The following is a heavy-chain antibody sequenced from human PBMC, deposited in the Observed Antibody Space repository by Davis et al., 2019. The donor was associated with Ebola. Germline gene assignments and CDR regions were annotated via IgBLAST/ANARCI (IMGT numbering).Heavy chain of an antibody. J-gene: IGHJ4*02. V-gene: IGHV3-23*01. CDR3: AKDHFTDHDFWNGLFDY. CDR2: ISGSGGRT. Sequence: PGGSLRLSCAASGFTFSSYAMTWARQTPGKGLEWVSTISGSGGRTYYADSVKGRFTISRDKFKNTLYLQMNSLRAEDTAVFYCAKDHFTDHDFWNGLFDYWGQGILVTVSS. CDR1: GFTFSSYA. D-gene: IGHD3-3*01.